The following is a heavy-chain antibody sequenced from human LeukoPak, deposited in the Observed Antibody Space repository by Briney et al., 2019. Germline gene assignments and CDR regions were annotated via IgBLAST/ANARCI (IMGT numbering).Heavy chain of an antibody. V-gene: IGHV4-30-4*01. CDR2: IYYSGST. Sequence: SETLSLTCTVSGGSISSGDYYWSWIRQPPGKGLEWIGYIYYSGSTYYNPSLKSRVTISVDTSKNQFSLKLSSVTAADTAVYYCARSDYDFWSGFYFGYFDLWGRGTLVTVSS. D-gene: IGHD3-3*01. CDR3: ARSDYDFWSGFYFGYFDL. J-gene: IGHJ2*01. CDR1: GGSISSGDYY.